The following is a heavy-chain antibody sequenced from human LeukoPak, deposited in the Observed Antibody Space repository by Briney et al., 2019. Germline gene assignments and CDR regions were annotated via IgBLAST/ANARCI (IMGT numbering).Heavy chain of an antibody. J-gene: IGHJ4*02. D-gene: IGHD5-18*01. CDR1: GFTFSSYS. Sequence: GGSLRLSCAASGFTFSSYSMNWVRQAPGKGLEWVSYISSSSSTIYYADSVKGRFTISRDNSKNTLYLQMNSLRAEDTAVYYCAKGQYRGYSYSDYWGQGTLVTVSS. CDR3: AKGQYRGYSYSDY. CDR2: ISSSSSTI. V-gene: IGHV3-48*01.